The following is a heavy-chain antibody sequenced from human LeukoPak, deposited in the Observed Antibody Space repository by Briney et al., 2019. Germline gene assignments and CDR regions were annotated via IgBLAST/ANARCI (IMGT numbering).Heavy chain of an antibody. Sequence: SQTLSLTCTVSGGSISSGSYYWSWIRQPAGKGPEWIGRIYTSGSTNYNPSLKSRVTISVDTSKNQFSLKLSSVTAADTAVYYCARFYIAAAGYYFDYWGQGTLVTVSS. J-gene: IGHJ4*02. CDR3: ARFYIAAAGYYFDY. D-gene: IGHD6-13*01. CDR1: GGSISSGSYY. CDR2: IYTSGST. V-gene: IGHV4-61*02.